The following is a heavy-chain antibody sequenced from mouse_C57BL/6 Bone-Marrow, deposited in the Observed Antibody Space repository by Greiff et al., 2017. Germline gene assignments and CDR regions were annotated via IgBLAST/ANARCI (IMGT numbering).Heavy chain of an antibody. CDR3: ARRGTSWYFDV. CDR1: GFTFSSYG. V-gene: IGHV5-6*01. Sequence: EVQGVESGGDLVKPGGSLKLSCAASGFTFSSYGMSWVRPTPDKRLAWVATISSGGSYTYYPDSVKGRFTISRDNAKNTLYLQMSSLKSEDTAMYYCARRGTSWYFDVWGTGTTVTVSS. CDR2: ISSGGSYT. D-gene: IGHD3-3*01. J-gene: IGHJ1*03.